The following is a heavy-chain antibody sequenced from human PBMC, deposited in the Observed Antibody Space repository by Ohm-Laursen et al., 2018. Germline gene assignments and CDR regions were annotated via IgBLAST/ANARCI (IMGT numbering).Heavy chain of an antibody. CDR3: ARFGGYGGNPIDY. V-gene: IGHV4-61*01. CDR2: IYYSGST. J-gene: IGHJ4*02. D-gene: IGHD4-23*01. Sequence: TLSLTCTVSGGSVSSGSYYWSWIRQPPGKGLEWIGYIYYSGSTNYNPSLKSRVTISVDTSKNQFSLKLSSVTAADTAVYYCARFGGYGGNPIDYWGQGTLVTVSS. CDR1: GGSVSSGSYY.